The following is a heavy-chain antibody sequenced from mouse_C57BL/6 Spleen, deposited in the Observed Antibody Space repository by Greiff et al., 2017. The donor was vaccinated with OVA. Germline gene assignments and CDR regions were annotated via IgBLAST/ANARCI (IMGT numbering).Heavy chain of an antibody. CDR1: GYTFTSYW. CDR2: IDPSDSYT. D-gene: IGHD1-1*01. Sequence: QVQLQQPGAELVKPGASVKLSCKASGYTFTSYWMQWVKQRPGQGLEWIGEIDPSDSYTNYNQKFKGKATLTVDTSSSTAYMQLSSLTSEDSAVYYCASWHYYGSSYEEDWGQGTTLTVSS. V-gene: IGHV1-50*01. CDR3: ASWHYYGSSYEED. J-gene: IGHJ2*01.